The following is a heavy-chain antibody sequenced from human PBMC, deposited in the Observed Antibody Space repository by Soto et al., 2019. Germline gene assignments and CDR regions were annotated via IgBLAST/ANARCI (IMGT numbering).Heavy chain of an antibody. CDR2: INTGTGHT. Sequence: ASVKVSCKTSGYTFRSYAMHWVRQAPGQRLEWMGWINTGTGHTKYSQKMQGRVTLTSDASAHTAYMELSRLPSEDTAVYYCARADGYNFDTWFDPWGQGTLVPVSS. J-gene: IGHJ5*02. CDR1: GYTFRSYA. CDR3: ARADGYNFDTWFDP. V-gene: IGHV1-3*04. D-gene: IGHD5-18*01.